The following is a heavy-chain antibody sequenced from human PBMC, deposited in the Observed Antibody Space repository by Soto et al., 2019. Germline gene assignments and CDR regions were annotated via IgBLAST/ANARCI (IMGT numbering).Heavy chain of an antibody. CDR3: ARPDHYYDSSGYYFGY. CDR1: GGTYSSYA. Sequence: QVQLVQSGAEVKKPGSSVKVSCKASGGTYSSYAISWVRQAPGQGLEWMGGIIPIFGTANYAQKFQGRVTITADESTSTAYMEQSSLRSEDTAVYYCARPDHYYDSSGYYFGYWGQGTLVIVSS. D-gene: IGHD3-22*01. V-gene: IGHV1-69*12. J-gene: IGHJ4*02. CDR2: IIPIFGTA.